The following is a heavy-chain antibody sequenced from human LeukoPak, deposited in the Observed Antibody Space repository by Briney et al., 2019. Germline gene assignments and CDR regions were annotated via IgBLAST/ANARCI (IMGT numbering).Heavy chain of an antibody. CDR2: ISGSGGDT. Sequence: GGALRLSCTASVFTFSNYPMSWVRQAPGTGLQWVSAISGSGGDTYHADSVKGRFTISRDKSKNTVVLQMNSLRVDDMGVYYCARQIGYCSGGSCYFANWGQGTLVTVSS. CDR3: ARQIGYCSGGSCYFAN. J-gene: IGHJ4*02. V-gene: IGHV3-23*01. CDR1: VFTFSNYP. D-gene: IGHD2-15*01.